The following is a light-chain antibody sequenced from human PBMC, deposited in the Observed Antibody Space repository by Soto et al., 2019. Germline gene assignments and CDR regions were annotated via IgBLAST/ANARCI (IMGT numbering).Light chain of an antibody. V-gene: IGLV2-14*01. CDR2: QVS. CDR3: SSYTSTGSLEV. CDR1: SSDIGIYNY. Sequence: QSALTQPASVSGSPGQSITISCTGTSSDIGIYNYVSWYQQHPGKAPKLMIFQVSNRPSGVSNRFSGSKSGNTASLTISGLQAEDETDYYCSSYTSTGSLEVFGTGTKLTVL. J-gene: IGLJ1*01.